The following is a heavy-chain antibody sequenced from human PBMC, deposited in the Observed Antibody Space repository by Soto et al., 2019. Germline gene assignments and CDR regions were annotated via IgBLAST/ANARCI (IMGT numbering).Heavy chain of an antibody. V-gene: IGHV1-3*01. J-gene: IGHJ6*02. Sequence: QVQLVQSGAEVKKPGASVKVSCKASGYIFSANSIHWVRQAPGQRLEWLGWVNPAKGFTKYSPNFQGRFNITFDTSASTASMELSSLRSEDTAVYYCVRIRDFAVDVWGQGTTVTVSS. CDR2: VNPAKGFT. D-gene: IGHD3-3*01. CDR1: GYIFSANS. CDR3: VRIRDFAVDV.